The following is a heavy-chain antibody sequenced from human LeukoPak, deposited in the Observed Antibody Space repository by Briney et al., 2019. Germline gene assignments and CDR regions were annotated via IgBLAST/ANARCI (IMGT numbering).Heavy chain of an antibody. Sequence: GGSLRLSCAASGFTFSSYWMRWVRQAPGKGLVWVSRINTDGSSTSYADSVKGRFTISRDNAKNTLYLQMNSLRAEDTAVYYCARSYYDFWSGYRFDYWGQGTLVTVSS. D-gene: IGHD3-3*01. J-gene: IGHJ4*02. V-gene: IGHV3-74*01. CDR1: GFTFSSYW. CDR2: INTDGSST. CDR3: ARSYYDFWSGYRFDY.